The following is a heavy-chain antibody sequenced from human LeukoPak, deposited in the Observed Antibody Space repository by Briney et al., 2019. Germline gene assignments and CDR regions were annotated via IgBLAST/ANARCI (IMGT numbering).Heavy chain of an antibody. Sequence: HPGGSLRLSCAASGFTFSSYGMHWVRQAPGKGLEWVAFIRYDGSNKYYADSVKGRFAISRDNSKNTLYLQMNSLRAEDTAVYYCAKDRQQLVRGYFDYWGQGTLVTVSS. J-gene: IGHJ4*02. CDR3: AKDRQQLVRGYFDY. V-gene: IGHV3-30*02. CDR2: IRYDGSNK. D-gene: IGHD6-13*01. CDR1: GFTFSSYG.